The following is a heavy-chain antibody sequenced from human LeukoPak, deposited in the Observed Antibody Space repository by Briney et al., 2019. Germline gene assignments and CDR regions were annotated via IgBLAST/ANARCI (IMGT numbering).Heavy chain of an antibody. Sequence: PGGSLRLSCAASGFTFDDYGMHWVRQAPGKGLEWVAFIRYDGSNKYYADSVKGRFTISRDNAKNSVFLQMNSLRAEDTAVYYCARDSSSGYYYSYWGQGTLVTVSS. J-gene: IGHJ4*02. CDR1: GFTFDDYG. V-gene: IGHV3-30*02. D-gene: IGHD3-22*01. CDR3: ARDSSSGYYYSY. CDR2: IRYDGSNK.